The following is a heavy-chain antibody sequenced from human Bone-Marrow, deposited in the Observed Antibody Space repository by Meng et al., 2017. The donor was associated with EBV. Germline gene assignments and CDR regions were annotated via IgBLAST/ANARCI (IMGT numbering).Heavy chain of an antibody. D-gene: IGHD5-24*01. V-gene: IGHV3-20*04. CDR2: INWNGRSI. CDR3: ARGRWLQTVNFDY. CDR1: GFMFTDNG. Sequence: DVQLVESGGGVIRPGGSLRCSCAASGFMFTDNGMSWVRQAPGKGLEWVSGINWNGRSIGYADSVKGRFTISRDNAKNSLYLQMNSLRAEDTAVYYCARGRWLQTVNFDYWGQGTLVTVSS. J-gene: IGHJ4*02.